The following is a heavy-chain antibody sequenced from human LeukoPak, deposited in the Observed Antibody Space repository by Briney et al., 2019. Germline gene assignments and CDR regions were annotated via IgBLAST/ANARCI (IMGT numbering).Heavy chain of an antibody. CDR1: GFTFSGSA. J-gene: IGHJ4*02. Sequence: GGSLRLSCAASGFTFSGSAMHWVRQASGKGLEWVGRIRSKANSYATAYAASVKGRFTISRDDSKNTAYLQMNSLETEDTAVYYCTTMTTVDYWGQGTLVTVSS. V-gene: IGHV3-73*01. D-gene: IGHD4-17*01. CDR3: TTMTTVDY. CDR2: IRSKANSYAT.